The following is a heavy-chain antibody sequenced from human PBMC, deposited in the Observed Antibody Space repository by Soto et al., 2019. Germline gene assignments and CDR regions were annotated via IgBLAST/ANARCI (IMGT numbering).Heavy chain of an antibody. V-gene: IGHV3-30*03. CDR1: GFTFSSYG. D-gene: IGHD2-15*01. CDR3: ARDRGYDAHDYYYNAMDV. Sequence: PGGSLRLSCAASGFTFSSYGMHWVRQAPGKGLEWVAVISYDGSNKYYADSVKGRFTISRDNSKNTLYLQMNSPRAEDTAVYYCARDRGYDAHDYYYNAMDVWGQGTTVTVSS. J-gene: IGHJ6*02. CDR2: ISYDGSNK.